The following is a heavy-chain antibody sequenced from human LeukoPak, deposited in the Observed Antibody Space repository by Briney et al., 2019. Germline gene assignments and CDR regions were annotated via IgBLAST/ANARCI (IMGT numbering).Heavy chain of an antibody. CDR3: TTDGYDYVWGSYLQYYYYYMDV. J-gene: IGHJ6*03. D-gene: IGHD3-16*02. V-gene: IGHV3-15*01. Sequence: GGSLRLSCAASGFTFSNAWMSWVRQAPGKGLEWVGRIKSKTDGGTTDYAAPVKGRFTISRDGSKNTLYLQMNSLKTEDTAVYYCTTDGYDYVWGSYLQYYYYYMDVWGKGTTVTVSS. CDR1: GFTFSNAW. CDR2: IKSKTDGGTT.